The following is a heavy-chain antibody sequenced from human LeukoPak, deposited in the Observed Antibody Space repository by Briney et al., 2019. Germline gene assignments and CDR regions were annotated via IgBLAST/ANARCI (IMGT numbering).Heavy chain of an antibody. CDR1: GFTFSSYG. CDR3: AKPHKLEGYFDY. CDR2: ISYDGSNK. J-gene: IGHJ4*02. D-gene: IGHD1-1*01. Sequence: GGSLRLSCAASGFTFSSYGMHWVRQAPGKGLEWVAVISYDGSNKYYADSVKGRFTISRDNSKNTLYLQMNSLRAEDTAVYYCAKPHKLEGYFDYWGQGTLVTVSS. V-gene: IGHV3-30*18.